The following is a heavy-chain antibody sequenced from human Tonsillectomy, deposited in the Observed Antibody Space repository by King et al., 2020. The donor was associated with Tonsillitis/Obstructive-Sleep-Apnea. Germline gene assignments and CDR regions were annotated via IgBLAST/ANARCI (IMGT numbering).Heavy chain of an antibody. Sequence: VQLVESGGGLVQPGGSLRLSCAASGFTFSSYWMSWVRQAPGKGLEWVANIKQDGSEKYYVDSVKGRFTISRDNAKNSLYLQMNSLRAEDTAVYYCAGDRGEGYKPRAFKHWGQGTRVTVSS. D-gene: IGHD5-24*01. V-gene: IGHV3-7*03. J-gene: IGHJ1*01. CDR3: AGDRGEGYKPRAFKH. CDR2: IKQDGSEK. CDR1: GFTFSSYW.